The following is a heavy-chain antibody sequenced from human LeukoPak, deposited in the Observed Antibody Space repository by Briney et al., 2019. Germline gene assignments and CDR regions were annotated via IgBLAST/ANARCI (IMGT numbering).Heavy chain of an antibody. Sequence: SETLSLTCTVSGGSINSSSYYWGWIRQPPGKGLEWIGSIFYSGNTYDNPSLRSRVTISVDTSKNQFSLKLNSVTAADTAVYYCARHRSKWLQSSFDYWGQGTLVTVSS. CDR1: GGSINSSSYY. D-gene: IGHD5-24*01. CDR3: ARHRSKWLQSSFDY. J-gene: IGHJ4*02. CDR2: IFYSGNT. V-gene: IGHV4-39*01.